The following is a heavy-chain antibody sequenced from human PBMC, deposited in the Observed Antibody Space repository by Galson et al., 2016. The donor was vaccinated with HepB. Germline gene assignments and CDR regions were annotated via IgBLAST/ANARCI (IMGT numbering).Heavy chain of an antibody. V-gene: IGHV4-39*01. J-gene: IGHJ2*01. Sequence: SETLSLTCTVSGGSISSSNYYWGWIRQPPGKGLEWIGSIHSSGRTYYNPSLKSRVSISVGTSKNQFSLKLSSVTAADTAVYYCAVGLDYWGRGTLVTVSS. D-gene: IGHD3-9*01. CDR3: AVGLDY. CDR1: GGSISSSNYY. CDR2: IHSSGRT.